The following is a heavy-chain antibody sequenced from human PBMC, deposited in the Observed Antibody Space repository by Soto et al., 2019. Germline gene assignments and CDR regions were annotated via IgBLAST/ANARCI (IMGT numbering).Heavy chain of an antibody. D-gene: IGHD2-15*01. J-gene: IGHJ4*02. CDR1: GGSFSGYY. CDR2: INHSGST. CDR3: ARGTSGGRCYDY. Sequence: QVQLQQWGAGLLKPSETLSLTCAVYGGSFSGYYWSWIRQPPGKGLEWIGEINHSGSTNYNPSLKSRVTISVDTSKNQFSLTLSSVTAADTAVYYCARGTSGGRCYDYWGQGTLVTVSS. V-gene: IGHV4-34*01.